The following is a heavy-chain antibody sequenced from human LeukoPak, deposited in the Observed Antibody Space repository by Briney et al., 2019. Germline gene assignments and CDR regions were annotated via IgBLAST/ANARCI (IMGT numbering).Heavy chain of an antibody. CDR1: GFTLSSYS. Sequence: GGSLRLSCAASGFTLSSYSMTWVRQAPGKGLEWVSSISSSSSYIYYADSVKGRFTISRDNAKNSLYLQMNSLRAEDTAVYYCARDYGDYVFDYWGQGTLVTVSS. CDR3: ARDYGDYVFDY. D-gene: IGHD4-17*01. CDR2: ISSSSSYI. V-gene: IGHV3-21*01. J-gene: IGHJ4*02.